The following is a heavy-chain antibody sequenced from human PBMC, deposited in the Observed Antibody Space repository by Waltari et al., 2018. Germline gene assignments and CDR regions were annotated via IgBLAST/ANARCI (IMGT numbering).Heavy chain of an antibody. CDR3: TGEATTYDY. J-gene: IGHJ4*02. Sequence: EVQLVESGGGLVQPGGSLKLSCAASGFTFSVSTISWVRQASGKGLEWVGRIRSKANNYATAYAASVTGRFTISRDDSKNTAYLQMNSLKSEDTAVYYCTGEATTYDYWGQGTLVIVSS. CDR2: IRSKANNYAT. CDR1: GFTFSVST. V-gene: IGHV3-73*02. D-gene: IGHD1-26*01.